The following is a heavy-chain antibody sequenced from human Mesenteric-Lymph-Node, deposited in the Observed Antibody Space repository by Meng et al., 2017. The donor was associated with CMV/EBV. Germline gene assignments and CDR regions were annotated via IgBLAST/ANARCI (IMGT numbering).Heavy chain of an antibody. V-gene: IGHV4-34*01. CDR1: GGSFSGYY. Sequence: YGGSFSGYYWSWIRQPPGKGLEWIGEINHSESTNYNPSLKSRVTISVDTSKNQFSLKLSSVTAADTAVYYCARGRGSSWYYHLLEDYWGQGTLVTVSS. D-gene: IGHD6-13*01. J-gene: IGHJ4*02. CDR2: INHSEST. CDR3: ARGRGSSWYYHLLEDY.